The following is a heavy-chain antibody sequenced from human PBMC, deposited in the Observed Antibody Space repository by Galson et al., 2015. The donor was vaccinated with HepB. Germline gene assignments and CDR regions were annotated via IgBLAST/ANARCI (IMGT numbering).Heavy chain of an antibody. D-gene: IGHD3-16*01. CDR2: INPSGGST. CDR1: GYTFTSYY. J-gene: IGHJ6*03. CDR3: AREAPYTLYYYYYYMDV. Sequence: SVKVSCKASGYTFTSYYMHWVRQAPGQGLEWMGIINPSGGSTSYAQKFQGRVTMTRDTSTSTVYMELSSLRSEDTAVYYCAREAPYTLYYYYYYMDVWGKGTTVTVSS. V-gene: IGHV1-46*01.